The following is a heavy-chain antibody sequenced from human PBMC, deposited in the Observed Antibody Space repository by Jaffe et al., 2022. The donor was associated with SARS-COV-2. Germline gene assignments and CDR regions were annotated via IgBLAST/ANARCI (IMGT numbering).Heavy chain of an antibody. D-gene: IGHD6-6*01. CDR2: ISTSGKTI. CDR1: GFTFSDYY. CDR3: ARVSSTWRADY. J-gene: IGHJ4*02. V-gene: IGHV3-11*01. Sequence: QVQLVESGGGLVKPGGSLRLSCAASGFTFSDYYMSWIRQAPGKGLEWVSYISTSGKTINYADSVKGRFTIARDNAKNSLFLQMNSLRADDTAVYYCARVSSTWRADYWGQGTLVTVSS.